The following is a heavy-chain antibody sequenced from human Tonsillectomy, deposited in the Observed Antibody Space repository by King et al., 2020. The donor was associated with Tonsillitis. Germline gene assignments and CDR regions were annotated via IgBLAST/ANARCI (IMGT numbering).Heavy chain of an antibody. Sequence: VQLVESGGGVVQPGRSLRLSCAASGFTFNNYGMLWVRQAPGKGLEWVAVIWYDGSNKYYADSVKGRFTISRDNSKNTLYLQMNSLRAEDTAVYYCAREAGRPFDYWGQGTLVTVSS. D-gene: IGHD6-19*01. CDR2: IWYDGSNK. CDR3: AREAGRPFDY. CDR1: GFTFNNYG. V-gene: IGHV3-33*08. J-gene: IGHJ4*02.